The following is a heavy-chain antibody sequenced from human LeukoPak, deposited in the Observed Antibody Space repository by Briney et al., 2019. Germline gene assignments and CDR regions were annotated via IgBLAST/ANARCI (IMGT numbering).Heavy chain of an antibody. J-gene: IGHJ3*02. V-gene: IGHV1-46*01. CDR2: IHPSGGST. D-gene: IGHD1-1*01. CDR3: ARDGRNDYTRGDEAFDI. Sequence: GASVKVSCKASGYTFTSYYMHWVRQARGQGLEWMGIIHPSGGSTSYAQKFQGRVTMTRDMSTSTVYMELSSLRSEDTAVYYCARDGRNDYTRGDEAFDIWGQVTMVTAAS. CDR1: GYTFTSYY.